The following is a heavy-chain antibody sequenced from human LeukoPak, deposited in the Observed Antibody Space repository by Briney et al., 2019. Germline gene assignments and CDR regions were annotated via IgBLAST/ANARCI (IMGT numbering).Heavy chain of an antibody. J-gene: IGHJ6*03. CDR2: INPNRGGT. Sequence: ASVKVSCKASGYTFTGYYMHWERQTPGQAHEWMGWINPNRGGTNYAQRFQGRVNITKYTYISTGYMELSRLRSDDTAVYYCARDRELLTSYYYMDVWGKGTTVTVSS. CDR3: ARDRELLTSYYYMDV. CDR1: GYTFTGYY. V-gene: IGHV1-2*02. D-gene: IGHD1-26*01.